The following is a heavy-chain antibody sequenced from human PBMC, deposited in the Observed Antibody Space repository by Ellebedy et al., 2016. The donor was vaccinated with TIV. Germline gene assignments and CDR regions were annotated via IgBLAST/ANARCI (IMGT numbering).Heavy chain of an antibody. D-gene: IGHD3-22*01. CDR3: VKLDSSGFYYGRLDY. J-gene: IGHJ4*02. CDR1: GFTFSGHA. Sequence: GGSLRLSCAASGFTFSGHAMSWVRQTPGKGLEWVSGIIAGGDSTHYVYSVKGRFTISRDNSKKTLYLQMNSLRAEDTAVYYCVKLDSSGFYYGRLDYWGQGTLVTVSS. V-gene: IGHV3-23*01. CDR2: IIAGGDST.